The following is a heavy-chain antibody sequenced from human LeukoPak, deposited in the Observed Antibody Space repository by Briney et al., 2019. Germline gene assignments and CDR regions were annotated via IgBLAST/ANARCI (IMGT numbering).Heavy chain of an antibody. CDR1: GASISSSY. CDR3: ARDQTYYVSSGYYYVTYFQH. D-gene: IGHD3-22*01. Sequence: SETLSLTCTVSGASISSSYCTWIRQPAGEGLEWIGRISTGGSTTYNPSFKSRVTMSLDTSKDQFSLNLTSVTAADTAVYYCARDQTYYVSSGYYYVTYFQHWGQGILVTVSS. J-gene: IGHJ1*01. CDR2: ISTGGST. V-gene: IGHV4-4*07.